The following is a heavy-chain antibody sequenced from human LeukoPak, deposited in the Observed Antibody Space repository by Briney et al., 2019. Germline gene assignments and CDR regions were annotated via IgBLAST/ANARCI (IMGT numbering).Heavy chain of an antibody. CDR3: ARDSWQWLVQAYFDY. V-gene: IGHV3-33*01. Sequence: GGSLRLSCAASGFTFSSYGMHWVRQAPGKGLEWVAVIWYDGSNKYYADSVKGRFTISRDNSKNTLYLQMNSLRAEDTAVYYCARDSWQWLVQAYFDYWGQGTLVTVSS. J-gene: IGHJ4*02. CDR2: IWYDGSNK. CDR1: GFTFSSYG. D-gene: IGHD6-19*01.